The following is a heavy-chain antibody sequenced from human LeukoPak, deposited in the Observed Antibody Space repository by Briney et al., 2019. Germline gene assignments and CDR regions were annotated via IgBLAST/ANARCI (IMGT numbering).Heavy chain of an antibody. CDR2: ISYDGSNK. CDR1: GFTFSSYA. V-gene: IGHV3-30*04. D-gene: IGHD3-10*01. Sequence: GGSLRLSCAASGFTFSSYAMDWVRQAPGKGLEWVAVISYDGSNKYYADSVKGRFTISRDNSKNTLYLQMNSLRAEDTAVYYCARDQHGSGSYSSAFDYWGQGTLVTVSS. J-gene: IGHJ4*02. CDR3: ARDQHGSGSYSSAFDY.